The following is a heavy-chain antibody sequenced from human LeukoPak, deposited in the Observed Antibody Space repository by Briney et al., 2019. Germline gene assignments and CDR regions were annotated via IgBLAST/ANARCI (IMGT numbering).Heavy chain of an antibody. D-gene: IGHD2-2*01. CDR3: ARSNVVVPSATSYYYGMDV. CDR1: GFTFSSYA. CDR2: ISYDGSNK. V-gene: IGHV3-30-3*01. J-gene: IGHJ6*02. Sequence: GGSLRLSCAASGFTFSSYAMHWVRQAPGKGLEWVAVISYDGSNKYYADSVKGRFTISRDNSKNTLYLQMNSLRAEDTAVYYCARSNVVVPSATSYYYGMDVWGQGTTVTVSS.